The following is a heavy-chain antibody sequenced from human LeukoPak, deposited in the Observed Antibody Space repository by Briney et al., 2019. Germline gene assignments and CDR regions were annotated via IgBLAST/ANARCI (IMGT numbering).Heavy chain of an antibody. Sequence: GRSLRLSCAASGFTLSSYAMHWVRQAPGKGLEWVAVISYDGSNKYYADSVKGRFTISRDNSKNTLYLQMNSLRAEDTAVYYCARDQGILTGDYYYGMDVWGKGTTVTVSS. D-gene: IGHD3-9*01. CDR1: GFTLSSYA. J-gene: IGHJ6*04. V-gene: IGHV3-30*04. CDR2: ISYDGSNK. CDR3: ARDQGILTGDYYYGMDV.